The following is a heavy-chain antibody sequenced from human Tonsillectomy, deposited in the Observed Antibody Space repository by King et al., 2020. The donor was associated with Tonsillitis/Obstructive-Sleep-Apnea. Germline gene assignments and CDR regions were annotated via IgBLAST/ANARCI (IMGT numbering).Heavy chain of an antibody. Sequence: VQLVESGGGLVQPGGSLRLSCAASGFTFSSYAMSWVRQAPGKGLEWVSAISGSGGSTYYADSVKGRFTISRDNSKNTLYLQMNSLRAEDTAVYYCAKALVPAAMQGLLWFREVYDAFDIWGQGTMVTVSS. CDR1: GFTFSSYA. CDR3: AKALVPAAMQGLLWFREVYDAFDI. V-gene: IGHV3-23*04. CDR2: ISGSGGST. D-gene: IGHD2-2*01. J-gene: IGHJ3*02.